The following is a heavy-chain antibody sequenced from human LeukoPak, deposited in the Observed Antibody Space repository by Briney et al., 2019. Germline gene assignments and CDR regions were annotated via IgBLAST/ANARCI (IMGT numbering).Heavy chain of an antibody. CDR3: ARLTGSYSLYYFDY. Sequence: GGSLRLSCAASGFTFSSYWMSWVRQAPGKGLEWVANIKQDGSEKYYVDSVKGRFTISRDNAKNSLYLQMNSLRAEDTAVYYCARLTGSYSLYYFDYWGQGTLVTVSS. D-gene: IGHD1-26*01. CDR1: GFTFSSYW. V-gene: IGHV3-7*01. CDR2: IKQDGSEK. J-gene: IGHJ4*02.